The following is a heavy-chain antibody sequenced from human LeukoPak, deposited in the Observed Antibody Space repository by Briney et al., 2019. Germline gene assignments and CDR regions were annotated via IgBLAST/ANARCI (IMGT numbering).Heavy chain of an antibody. V-gene: IGHV3-11*03. CDR1: GFTFSDYY. Sequence: GGSLRLSCAASGFTFSDYYMSWIRQAPGRGLEWVSYISWDSSYTSYADSVKGRFTVSRDNAQKSLYLQMDSLRAEDTAVYFCAQHWNCWGQGSLVTVSS. J-gene: IGHJ4*02. CDR3: AQHWNC. D-gene: IGHD1-7*01. CDR2: ISWDSSYT.